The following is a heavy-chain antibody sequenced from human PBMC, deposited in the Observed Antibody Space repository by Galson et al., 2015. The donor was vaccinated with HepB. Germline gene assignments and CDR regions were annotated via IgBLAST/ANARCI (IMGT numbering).Heavy chain of an antibody. D-gene: IGHD3-16*01. CDR2: IYASGSA. J-gene: IGHJ3*01. V-gene: IGHV4-4*07. CDR3: ARWGRYDAFDL. CDR1: GGSITGYY. Sequence: SETLSLTCTVSGGSITGYYWSWIRQPAGKGLEWIGRIYASGSANYNPSLKCRVTMSVDTSKNQFSLKLGSVTAADTGVYSCARWGRYDAFDLWGQGTLVTVSS.